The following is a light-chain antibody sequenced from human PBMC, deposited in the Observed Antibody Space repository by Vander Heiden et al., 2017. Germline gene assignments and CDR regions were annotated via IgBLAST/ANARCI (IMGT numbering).Light chain of an antibody. CDR1: SSDVGSYNP. CDR2: EVS. Sequence: QSALTQPASVSVSPGQSITISCTGTSSDVGSYNPVSWYQQHPGKAPKVMIYEVSKRPSGVSNRFSGSKSGNTASLTISGLQAEDEADYYCCSYAGSYVFGTGTKVTVL. J-gene: IGLJ1*01. V-gene: IGLV2-23*02. CDR3: CSYAGSYV.